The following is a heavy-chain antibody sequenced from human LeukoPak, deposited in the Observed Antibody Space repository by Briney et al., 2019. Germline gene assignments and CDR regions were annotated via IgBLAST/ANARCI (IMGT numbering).Heavy chain of an antibody. CDR3: ASLGPSNTVPAASDY. D-gene: IGHD2-2*01. CDR2: INHSGST. V-gene: IGHV4-34*01. J-gene: IGHJ4*02. Sequence: SETLSLTCAVYGGSFSGYYWRWIRQPPGKGLEWIGEINHSGSTNYNPSLKSRVTISVDTSKNQFSLKLSSVTAADTAVYYCASLGPSNTVPAASDYWGQGTLVTVSS. CDR1: GGSFSGYY.